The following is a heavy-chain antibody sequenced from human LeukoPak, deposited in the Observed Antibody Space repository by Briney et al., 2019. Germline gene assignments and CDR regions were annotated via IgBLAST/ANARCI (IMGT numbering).Heavy chain of an antibody. CDR3: ARRVGRYFGERAYYYNYMDV. D-gene: IGHD3-10*01. CDR2: INHSGST. CDR1: GGSFSGYY. V-gene: IGHV4-34*01. Sequence: SETLSLTCAVYGGSFSGYYWSWIRQPPGKGLEWVGEINHSGSTKSNPSLKSRVTISVDTSKNQFSLKLSSVTAADTAVYYCARRVGRYFGERAYYYNYMDVWGKGTTVTVSS. J-gene: IGHJ6*03.